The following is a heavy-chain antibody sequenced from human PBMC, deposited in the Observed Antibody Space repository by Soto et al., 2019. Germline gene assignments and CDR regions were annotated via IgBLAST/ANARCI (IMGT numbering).Heavy chain of an antibody. CDR1: GFTFSSYA. V-gene: IGHV3-30-3*01. J-gene: IGHJ3*02. CDR2: ISYDGSNK. CDR3: ARGSSSWYGAFDI. Sequence: QVQLVESGGGVVQPGRSLRLSCAASGFTFSSYAMHWVRQAPGKGLEWVAVISYDGSNKYYADSVKGRFTISRDNSKNTLYLQMNSLRAEDTDVYYCARGSSSWYGAFDIWGQGTMVTVSS. D-gene: IGHD6-13*01.